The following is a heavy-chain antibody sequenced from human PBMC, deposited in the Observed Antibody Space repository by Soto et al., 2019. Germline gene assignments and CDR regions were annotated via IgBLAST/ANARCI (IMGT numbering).Heavy chain of an antibody. V-gene: IGHV3-30*18. CDR3: AKDKGPYSYGPYGMDV. Sequence: QVQLVESGGGVVQPERSLRLSCAASGFTFSGYGMHWVRQAPGKVLEWVALISYDGSNKYYADSVKGRFTISRDNSKNTLYLQMNSLRAEDAAVYYCAKDKGPYSYGPYGMDVWGQGTTVTVSS. CDR2: ISYDGSNK. J-gene: IGHJ6*02. D-gene: IGHD5-18*01. CDR1: GFTFSGYG.